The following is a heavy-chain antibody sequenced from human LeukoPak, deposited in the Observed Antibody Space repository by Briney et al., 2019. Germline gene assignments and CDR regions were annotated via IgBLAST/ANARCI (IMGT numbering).Heavy chain of an antibody. D-gene: IGHD3-16*01. V-gene: IGHV1-18*01. CDR2: ISAYNGKT. CDR1: GYTFNSYG. Sequence: ASVKVSCKASGYTFNSYGISWVRQAPGQGLEWMAWISAYNGKTNYAQKFQGRGTMTTDRSTSTAYMERRSLTSDDTALYYCARSDVWGELHLDYWGQGTLVTVSS. CDR3: ARSDVWGELHLDY. J-gene: IGHJ4*02.